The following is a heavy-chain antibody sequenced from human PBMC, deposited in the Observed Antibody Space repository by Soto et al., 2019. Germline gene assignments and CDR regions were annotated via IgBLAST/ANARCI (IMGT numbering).Heavy chain of an antibody. J-gene: IGHJ6*02. CDR2: IRSKAYGGTT. Sequence: GGSLRLSCTASGFTFVDYAMSWVRQAPGKGLEWVGFIRSKAYGGTTEYAASVKGRFTISRDDSKSIAYLQMNSLKTEDTAVYYCTRDLGVLRYFDWLLFGGGGGGYYYYGMDVWGQGTTVTVSS. CDR3: TRDLGVLRYFDWLLFGGGGGGYYYYGMDV. D-gene: IGHD3-9*01. CDR1: GFTFVDYA. V-gene: IGHV3-49*04.